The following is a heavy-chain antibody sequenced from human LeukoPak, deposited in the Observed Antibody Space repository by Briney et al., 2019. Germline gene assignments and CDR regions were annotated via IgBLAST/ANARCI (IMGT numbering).Heavy chain of an antibody. CDR3: ATPDLRNCSGGSCYYFDY. Sequence: PSETLSLTCSVSGGSISSSSYYWGWIRQPPGKGLEWIGSIFHSGSTYHNPSLKCRVTISVDTSKNQFSLKLRSVTAADTAVYYCATPDLRNCSGGSCYYFDYWGQGTLVTVSS. V-gene: IGHV4-39*01. J-gene: IGHJ4*02. CDR1: GGSISSSSYY. D-gene: IGHD2-15*01. CDR2: IFHSGST.